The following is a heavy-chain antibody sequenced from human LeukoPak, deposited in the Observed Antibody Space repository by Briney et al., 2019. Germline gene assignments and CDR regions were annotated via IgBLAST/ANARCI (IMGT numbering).Heavy chain of an antibody. D-gene: IGHD6-13*01. V-gene: IGHV4-34*01. CDR3: ARLVGAAGTNWFDP. CDR1: GFTFGDYA. J-gene: IGHJ5*02. CDR2: INHSGST. Sequence: GSLRLSCTASGFTFGDYAMSWIRQPPGKGLEWIGEINHSGSTNYNPSLKSRVTISVDTSKNQFSLKLSSVTAADTAVYYCARLVGAAGTNWFDPWGQGTLVTVSS.